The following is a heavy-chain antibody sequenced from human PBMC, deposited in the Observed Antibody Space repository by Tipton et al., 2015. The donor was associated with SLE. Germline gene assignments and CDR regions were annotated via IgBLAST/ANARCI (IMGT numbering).Heavy chain of an antibody. CDR1: GGTFSSYT. J-gene: IGHJ3*02. CDR2: ISAYNGNT. Sequence: QSGAEVKKPGSSVKVSCKASGGTFSSYTISWVRQAPGQGLEWMGRISAYNGNTNYAQKLQGRVTMTTDTSTSTAYMELRSLRSDDTAVYYCASRSWGIAVYAFDIWGQGTMVTVSS. V-gene: IGHV1-18*01. D-gene: IGHD6-19*01. CDR3: ASRSWGIAVYAFDI.